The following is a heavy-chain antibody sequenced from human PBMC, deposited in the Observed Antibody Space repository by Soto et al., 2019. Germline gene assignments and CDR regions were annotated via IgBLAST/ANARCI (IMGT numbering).Heavy chain of an antibody. CDR1: GFTFSSYE. D-gene: IGHD6-13*01. J-gene: IGHJ6*04. CDR3: ASAGYSITGMDV. Sequence: GGSLRLSCAASGFTFSSYEMNWVRQAPGKVLEWVSYISSSGSTIYYADSVKVRFTISRDNAKNSLYLQMNSLRAEDPAVYYCASAGYSITGMDVWGNGTTVTVSS. CDR2: ISSSGSTI. V-gene: IGHV3-48*03.